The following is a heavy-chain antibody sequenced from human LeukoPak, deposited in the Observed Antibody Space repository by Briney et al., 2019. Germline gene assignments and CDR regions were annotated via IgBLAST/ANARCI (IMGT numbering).Heavy chain of an antibody. CDR3: ARQTYYDSSGYYLVQGFDP. J-gene: IGHJ5*02. D-gene: IGHD3-22*01. CDR2: IYYSGST. CDR1: GGSISSTSYY. Sequence: SETLSLTCVVSGGSISSTSYYWGWIRQPPGKGLEWIGSIYYSGSTYYNPSLKSRVTISVDTSKNQFSLKLSSVTAADTAVYYCARQTYYDSSGYYLVQGFDPWGQGTLVTVSS. V-gene: IGHV4-39*01.